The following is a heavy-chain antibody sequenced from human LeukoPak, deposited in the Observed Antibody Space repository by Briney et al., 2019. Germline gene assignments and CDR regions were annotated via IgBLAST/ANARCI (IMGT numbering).Heavy chain of an antibody. Sequence: SETLSLTCTVSGGSISSYYWSWIRQPPGKGLEWIGCIYYSGSTNYNPSLKSRVTISVDTSKNQFSLKLSSVTAADTAVYYCARRPHSNYHFDYWGQGTLVTVSS. CDR1: GGSISSYY. V-gene: IGHV4-59*08. CDR3: ARRPHSNYHFDY. CDR2: IYYSGST. D-gene: IGHD4-11*01. J-gene: IGHJ4*02.